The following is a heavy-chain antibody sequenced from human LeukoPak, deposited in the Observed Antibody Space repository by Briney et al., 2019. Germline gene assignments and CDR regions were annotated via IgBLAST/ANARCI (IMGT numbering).Heavy chain of an antibody. Sequence: SETLSLTCTVSGGSISSYYWSWIRQPPGKGLEWIGYIYYSGSTNYNPSLKSRVTISVDTSKNQFSLKLRSVTAADTAVYYCARVDSDILTGYIGKYFHYYHMDVWGKGTTVTVSS. J-gene: IGHJ6*03. CDR2: IYYSGST. V-gene: IGHV4-59*08. D-gene: IGHD3-9*01. CDR3: ARVDSDILTGYIGKYFHYYHMDV. CDR1: GGSISSYY.